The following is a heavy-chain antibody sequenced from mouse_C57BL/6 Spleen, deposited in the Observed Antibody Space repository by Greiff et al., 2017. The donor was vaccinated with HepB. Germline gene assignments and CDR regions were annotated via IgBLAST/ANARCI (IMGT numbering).Heavy chain of an antibody. CDR2: IDPSDSYT. V-gene: IGHV1-59*01. D-gene: IGHD4-1*01. J-gene: IGHJ2*01. CDR3: AREPNWDVDY. Sequence: QVQLQQPGAELVRPGTSVKLSCKASGYTFTSYWMHWVKQRPGQGLEWIGVIDPSDSYTNYNQKFKGKATLTVDTSSSTAYMQLSSLTSEDSAVYYCAREPNWDVDYWGQGTTLTVSS. CDR1: GYTFTSYW.